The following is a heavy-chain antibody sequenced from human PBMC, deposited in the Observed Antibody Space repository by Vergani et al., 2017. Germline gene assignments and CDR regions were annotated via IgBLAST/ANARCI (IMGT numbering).Heavy chain of an antibody. D-gene: IGHD5-18*01. J-gene: IGHJ4*02. CDR1: GASIRSSNYY. Sequence: QLQLQESGPGLVKPSATLSLTCSVSGASIRSSNYYWGWIRQPPGKGLEWIASIYYSGSTYYNPSLKSRVTISVDTSKNQFSLKLGSVTAADTAVYYCARPLSGEYSYGYSYWGQGTLVTVSS. CDR2: IYYSGST. CDR3: ARPLSGEYSYGYSY. V-gene: IGHV4-39*01.